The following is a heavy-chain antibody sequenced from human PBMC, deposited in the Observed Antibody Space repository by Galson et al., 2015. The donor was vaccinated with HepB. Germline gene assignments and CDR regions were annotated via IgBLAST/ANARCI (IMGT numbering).Heavy chain of an antibody. J-gene: IGHJ4*02. D-gene: IGHD1-26*01. Sequence: SLRLSCAASGFTFSNYAMSWVRQAPGKGLEWVSAIGGSGDGTYYADSVKGRFTISRVNSKNTLNLQMNSLRAEDTAVYYCARDMGVGATTFDYWGQGTLVTVSS. CDR2: IGGSGDGT. V-gene: IGHV3-23*01. CDR3: ARDMGVGATTFDY. CDR1: GFTFSNYA.